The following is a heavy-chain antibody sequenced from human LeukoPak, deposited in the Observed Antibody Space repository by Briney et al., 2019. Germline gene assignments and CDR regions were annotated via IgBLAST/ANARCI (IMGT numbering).Heavy chain of an antibody. Sequence: PGGSLRLSCAVSGFTFSSYEMNWVRQAPGKGLEWVSYISSGGSTIYYADSVKGRFTSSRDNAKNSLYLQMNSLRAEDTAVYYCASQGLVRAFDHWGQGTLVTVSS. D-gene: IGHD3-10*01. CDR2: ISSGGSTI. J-gene: IGHJ4*02. CDR3: ASQGLVRAFDH. CDR1: GFTFSSYE. V-gene: IGHV3-48*03.